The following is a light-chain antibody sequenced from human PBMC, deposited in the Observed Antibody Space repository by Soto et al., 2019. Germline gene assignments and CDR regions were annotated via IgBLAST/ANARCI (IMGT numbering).Light chain of an antibody. Sequence: QSVLTQPPSVSGAPGQRVTISCTGSSCNIGTGNDVPWYQQLPVTAPKLLIYGYSNRPSGVPNRFSGSKSGTTASLTITGSQAEAEADYYYQCYGSSMSINYVFRNGTKVTV. CDR3: QCYGSSMSINYV. CDR2: GYS. CDR1: SCNIGTGND. J-gene: IGLJ1*01. V-gene: IGLV1-40*01.